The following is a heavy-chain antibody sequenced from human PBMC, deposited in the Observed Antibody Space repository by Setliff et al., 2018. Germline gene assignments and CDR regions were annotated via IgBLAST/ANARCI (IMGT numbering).Heavy chain of an antibody. V-gene: IGHV4-39*07. CDR1: GGSISSSSYY. D-gene: IGHD3-10*01. J-gene: IGHJ4*02. CDR2: IYYSGST. Sequence: SETLSLTCTVSGGSISSSSYYWGWIRQPPGKGLEWIANIYYSGSTDSHPSLKSRVSISIDTSKNQFSLNVRSVTAADTAIYYCAKGRGEMDSWGQGILVTVSS. CDR3: AKGRGEMDS.